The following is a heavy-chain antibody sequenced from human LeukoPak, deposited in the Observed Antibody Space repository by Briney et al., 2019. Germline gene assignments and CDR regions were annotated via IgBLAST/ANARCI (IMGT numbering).Heavy chain of an antibody. CDR2: IYYSGST. V-gene: IGHV4-39*01. D-gene: IGHD2-21*02. J-gene: IGHJ4*02. CDR3: ARLVVTATGLDY. Sequence: PSETLSLTCTVSGGSISSSSYYWGWIRQPPGKGLEWIGSIYYSGSTYYTPSLKSRVTISVDTSKNKFSLKLSSVTAADTAVYYCARLVVTATGLDYWGQGTLVTVSS. CDR1: GGSISSSSYY.